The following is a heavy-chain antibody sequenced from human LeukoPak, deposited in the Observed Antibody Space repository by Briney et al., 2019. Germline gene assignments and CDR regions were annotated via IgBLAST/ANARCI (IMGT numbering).Heavy chain of an antibody. Sequence: PSETLSLTCAVSGYSISSGYYWSWIRQPPGKGLEWIGSIYHSGSTYYNPSLKSRVTISVDTSKNQFSLKLSSVTAADTAVYYCARGWDYDFWSGYSYYYYYMDVWGKGTTVTVSS. D-gene: IGHD3-3*01. CDR2: IYHSGST. J-gene: IGHJ6*03. CDR3: ARGWDYDFWSGYSYYYYYMDV. V-gene: IGHV4-38-2*01. CDR1: GYSISSGYY.